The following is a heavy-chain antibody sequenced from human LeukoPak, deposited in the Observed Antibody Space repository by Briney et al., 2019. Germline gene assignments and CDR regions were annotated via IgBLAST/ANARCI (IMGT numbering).Heavy chain of an antibody. J-gene: IGHJ6*03. CDR3: ARRPGSHNYYHYMDV. D-gene: IGHD3-10*01. CDR1: GGSFSGYY. Sequence: SETLSLTCAVYGGSFSGYYWSWIRQPPGKGLEWIGEINHSGSTNYNPSLKSRVTISVDTSKNQFSLKLSSVTAADTAVYYCARRPGSHNYYHYMDVWGKGTTVTVSS. CDR2: INHSGST. V-gene: IGHV4-34*01.